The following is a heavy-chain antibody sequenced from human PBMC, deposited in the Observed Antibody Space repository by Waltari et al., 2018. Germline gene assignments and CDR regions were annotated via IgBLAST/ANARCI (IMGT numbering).Heavy chain of an antibody. CDR1: GDFPSDDH. D-gene: IGHD3-22*01. CDR3: VRLPSKYFDSIGWGFFDQ. CDR2: LRNTGAT. J-gene: IGHJ4*02. V-gene: IGHV4-59*08. Sequence: QVQLQESGPGLVKPSETLSLTCTVSGDFPSDDHWTWIRQAPGKGLEWIAYLRNTGATKCTPSLQSRVTISTVTSKKQFSLRLTSVTAADTAVYYCVRLPSKYFDSIGWGFFDQWGQGILVTVSS.